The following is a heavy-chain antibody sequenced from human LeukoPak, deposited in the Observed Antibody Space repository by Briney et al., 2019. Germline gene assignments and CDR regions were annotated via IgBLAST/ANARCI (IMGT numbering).Heavy chain of an antibody. CDR2: ISGSGGST. D-gene: IGHD5-12*01. CDR1: GFTFSSYA. CDR3: AKDLQTWPRFPDY. Sequence: GGSLRLSCAASGFTFSSYAMSWVRQAPGKGLEWVSAISGSGGSTYYAASVKGRFTSSRDNPKNTLYLQMNGLRVEDTAVYYCAKDLQTWPRFPDYWGQGTLVTVSS. J-gene: IGHJ4*02. V-gene: IGHV3-23*01.